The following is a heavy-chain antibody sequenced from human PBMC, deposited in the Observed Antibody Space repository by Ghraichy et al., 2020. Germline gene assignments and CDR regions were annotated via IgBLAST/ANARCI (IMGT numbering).Heavy chain of an antibody. CDR1: GGSFSSPDSY. CDR3: ARRFCDGGACYNGYYFDF. J-gene: IGHJ4*02. CDR2: IYYSGTS. D-gene: IGHD2-21*02. V-gene: IGHV4-39*01. Sequence: SETLSLTCTVSGGSFSSPDSYWGWIRQPPGKGLEWIAHIYYSGTSYYNPALRSRVSISVDTSKKQFSLRLSSVTAADTATYYCARRFCDGGACYNGYYFDFWGQGTLVTASS.